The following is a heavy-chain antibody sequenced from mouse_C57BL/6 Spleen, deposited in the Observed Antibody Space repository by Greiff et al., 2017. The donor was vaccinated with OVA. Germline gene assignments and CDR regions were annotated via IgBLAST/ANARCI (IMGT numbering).Heavy chain of an antibody. Sequence: QVQLQQSGAELVKPGASVKISCKASGYAFSSYWMNWVKQRPGKGLEWIGQIYPGDGDTNYNGKFKGKATLTADKSSSTAYMQLSSLTSEDSAVYFCAREGVWGYDYDPFAYWGQGTLVTVSA. V-gene: IGHV1-80*01. CDR2: IYPGDGDT. J-gene: IGHJ3*01. D-gene: IGHD2-4*01. CDR1: GYAFSSYW. CDR3: AREGVWGYDYDPFAY.